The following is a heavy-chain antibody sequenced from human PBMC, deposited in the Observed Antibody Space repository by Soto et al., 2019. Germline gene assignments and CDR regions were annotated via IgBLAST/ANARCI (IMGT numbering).Heavy chain of an antibody. CDR2: ISGSGRST. Sequence: PGGSLRLSCAASGFTFNNYAMTWVRQAPGKGLEWDSGISGSGRSTYYADSVKGLFTISRDNSKNTLYLQMNSLRDEDTALYYCAKGRDEYSSAWFVDWGQGTLVTVSS. CDR3: AKGRDEYSSAWFVD. V-gene: IGHV3-23*01. CDR1: GFTFNNYA. J-gene: IGHJ5*02. D-gene: IGHD6-19*01.